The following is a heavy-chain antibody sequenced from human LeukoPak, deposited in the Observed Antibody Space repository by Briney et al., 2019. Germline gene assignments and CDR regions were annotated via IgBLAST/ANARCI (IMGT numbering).Heavy chain of an antibody. CDR1: GGSFSGYY. CDR2: INHSGST. Sequence: KPSETLSLTCAVYGGSFSGYYWSWIRQPPGKGLEWIGEINHSGSTNYNPSLKSRVTISVDTSKNQFSLKLSSVTAADTAVYYCAKDRPNYYGSNGHYYKLNGDCWGQGTLVTVSS. CDR3: AKDRPNYYGSNGHYYKLNGDC. D-gene: IGHD3-22*01. J-gene: IGHJ4*02. V-gene: IGHV4-34*01.